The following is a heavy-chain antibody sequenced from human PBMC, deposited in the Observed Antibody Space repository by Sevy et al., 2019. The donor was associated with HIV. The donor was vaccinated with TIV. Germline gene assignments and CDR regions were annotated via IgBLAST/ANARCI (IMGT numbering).Heavy chain of an antibody. CDR1: GFTFSSYA. J-gene: IGHJ4*02. D-gene: IGHD3-3*01. CDR2: ISGSGGST. CDR3: AKDQVTIFGVVMDSVGELGPPFDY. Sequence: GESLKISCAASGFTFSSYAMSWVRQAPGKGLEWVSAISGSGGSTYYADSVKGRFTISRDNSKNTLYLQMNSLRAEDTAVYYCAKDQVTIFGVVMDSVGELGPPFDYWGQGTLVTVSS. V-gene: IGHV3-23*01.